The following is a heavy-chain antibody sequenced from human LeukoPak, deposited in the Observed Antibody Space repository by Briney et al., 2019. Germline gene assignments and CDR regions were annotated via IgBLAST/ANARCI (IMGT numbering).Heavy chain of an antibody. Sequence: GESLKISCKGSGYSFTSYWIGWVRHMPGKGLEWMGIIYPGDSDTRYSPSFQGQVTISADKSISTAYLQWSSLKASDTAMYYCARLGRGGYCSGGSCSCDYWGQGTLVTVSS. D-gene: IGHD2-15*01. CDR1: GYSFTSYW. V-gene: IGHV5-51*01. CDR2: IYPGDSDT. CDR3: ARLGRGGYCSGGSCSCDY. J-gene: IGHJ4*02.